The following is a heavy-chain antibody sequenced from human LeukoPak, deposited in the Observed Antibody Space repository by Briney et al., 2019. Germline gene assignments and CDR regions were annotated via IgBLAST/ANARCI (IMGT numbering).Heavy chain of an antibody. CDR3: ARGSGSYGLWDY. CDR1: GFTISSHW. V-gene: IGHV3-74*01. D-gene: IGHD1-26*01. J-gene: IGHJ4*02. Sequence: QPGGSLRLSCAASGFTISSHWMHWVRQAPGKGLVWVSRTYSDANYADSVKGRFTISRDNAKNTLYLQMDSLRAEDTAVYYCARGSGSYGLWDYWGQGTLVTASS. CDR2: TYSDA.